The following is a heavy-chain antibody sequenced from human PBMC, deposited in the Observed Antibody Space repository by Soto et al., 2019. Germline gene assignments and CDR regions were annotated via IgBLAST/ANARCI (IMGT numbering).Heavy chain of an antibody. CDR2: IKSKTDGGTT. D-gene: IGHD3-22*01. Sequence: GGSLRLSCAASGFTFSNAWMNWVRQAPGKGLEWVGRIKSKTDGGTTDYAAPVKGRFTISREDSNNTLYLQMNSLKTEDTAVYYCTTDRPYYYDSSGYYLNYYYYYGMDVWGQGTTVTVSS. J-gene: IGHJ6*02. CDR3: TTDRPYYYDSSGYYLNYYYYYGMDV. CDR1: GFTFSNAW. V-gene: IGHV3-15*07.